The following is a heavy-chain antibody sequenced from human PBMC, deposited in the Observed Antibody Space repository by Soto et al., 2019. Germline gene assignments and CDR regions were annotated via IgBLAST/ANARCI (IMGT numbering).Heavy chain of an antibody. Sequence: QVQLVQSGAEMQKPGSSVKVSCQSSGGTFNTYAMNWVRQAPGQGPEWMGVISPMFGAANYAPKFQGRVTITADESTGTSYMQLSSLTSEDTALYFCAREVQVHTPAFVYWGQGTLVTVSS. J-gene: IGHJ4*02. CDR3: AREVQVHTPAFVY. CDR2: ISPMFGAA. V-gene: IGHV1-69*19. CDR1: GGTFNTYA. D-gene: IGHD3-10*01.